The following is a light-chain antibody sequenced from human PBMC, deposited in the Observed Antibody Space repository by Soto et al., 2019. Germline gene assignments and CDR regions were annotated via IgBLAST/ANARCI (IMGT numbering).Light chain of an antibody. J-gene: IGKJ2*01. CDR3: QHYAILPGYT. V-gene: IGKV3-20*01. Sequence: EILLTQSPGTLSLSPGERATLSCRASQSVSSTYLAWYQQKFGQAPRLLVYGVSSRAIGIPDRFSGSGSGTDFTLTISTLEPEDSAVYYCQHYAILPGYTFGQGTKLEIK. CDR2: GVS. CDR1: QSVSSTY.